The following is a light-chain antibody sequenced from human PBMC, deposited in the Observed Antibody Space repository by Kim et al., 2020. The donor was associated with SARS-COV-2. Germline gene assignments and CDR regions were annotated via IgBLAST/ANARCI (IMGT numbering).Light chain of an antibody. Sequence: GLSMTISTTRAGSCIGGSHTVSCYKQHPGKAPRLLIYDVNKRPSGVSNRFSGSKSGNTASLTISGLQAEDETDYYCSSYTSNSTYVFGSGTKVTVL. J-gene: IGLJ1*01. CDR1: GSCIGGSHT. CDR2: DVN. CDR3: SSYTSNSTYV. V-gene: IGLV2-14*04.